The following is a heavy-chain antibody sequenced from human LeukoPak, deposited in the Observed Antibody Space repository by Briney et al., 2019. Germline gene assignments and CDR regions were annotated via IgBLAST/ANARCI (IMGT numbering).Heavy chain of an antibody. D-gene: IGHD6-19*01. Sequence: QTGGSLRLSCAASGNYWVHWVRQAPGKGLVWVSRINSDGSSTSYADSVKGRFTISRDNAKNTLYLQMNSLRAEDTAEYYCARVIAVAGNYYFDYWGQGTLVTVSS. J-gene: IGHJ4*02. CDR2: INSDGSST. CDR1: GNYW. CDR3: ARVIAVAGNYYFDY. V-gene: IGHV3-74*01.